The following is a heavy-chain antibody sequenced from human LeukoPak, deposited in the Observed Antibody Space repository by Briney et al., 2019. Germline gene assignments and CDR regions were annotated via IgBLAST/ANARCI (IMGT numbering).Heavy chain of an antibody. CDR1: GFTFTTYS. CDR3: ARVGYTYGYFDY. V-gene: IGHV3-48*01. Sequence: GGSLRLSCAGSGFTFTTYSMNWVRQAPGEGLGGGSYISSTSRTIYYADSVKGRFTISRDNAKNSLYLHMNSLRAEDTAVYYCARVGYTYGYFDYWGQGTLVTVPS. CDR2: ISSTSRTI. D-gene: IGHD5-18*01. J-gene: IGHJ4*02.